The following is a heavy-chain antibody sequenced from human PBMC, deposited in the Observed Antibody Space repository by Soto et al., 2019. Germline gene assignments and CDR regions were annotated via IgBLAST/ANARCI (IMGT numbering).Heavy chain of an antibody. CDR2: ISYDGSNK. V-gene: IGHV3-30-3*01. D-gene: IGHD3-10*01. Sequence: QVQLVESGGGVVQPGRSLRLSCAASGFTFSSYAMHWVRQAPGKGLEWVAVISYDGSNKYYADSVKGRFTISRDNSKNTLYLQMNSLKAEDTAVYYCATPLEVRGASLDYWGLGTLVTVSS. J-gene: IGHJ4*02. CDR3: ATPLEVRGASLDY. CDR1: GFTFSSYA.